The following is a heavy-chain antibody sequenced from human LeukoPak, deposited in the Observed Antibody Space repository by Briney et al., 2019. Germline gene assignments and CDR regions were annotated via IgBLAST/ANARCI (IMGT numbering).Heavy chain of an antibody. Sequence: GGSLRLSCEASGFTFSSYYMSWVRQAPGKGLEWVSAISDGGGSTFYADSVKGRFTISRDNPKNTLLLQMNSLTADDTAVYSCARHDRWNYVYWGQGTLVTVSP. CDR3: ARHDRWNYVY. CDR1: GFTFSSYY. D-gene: IGHD1-7*01. V-gene: IGHV3-23*01. CDR2: ISDGGGST. J-gene: IGHJ4*02.